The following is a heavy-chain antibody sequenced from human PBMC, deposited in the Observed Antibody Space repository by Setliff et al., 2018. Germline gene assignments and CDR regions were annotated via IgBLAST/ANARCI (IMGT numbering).Heavy chain of an antibody. CDR2: IIPIFGTA. CDR1: GGTFSIYT. J-gene: IGHJ5*02. Sequence: SVKVSCKASGGTFSIYTISWVRQAPGQGLEWMGRIIPIFGTANYAQKFQGRVTITADKSTSTAYMELSSLRSEDTAVYYCARDRPPYYYDSSGYYGVGWFDPWGQGTLVTVSS. CDR3: ARDRPPYYYDSSGYYGVGWFDP. V-gene: IGHV1-69*08. D-gene: IGHD3-22*01.